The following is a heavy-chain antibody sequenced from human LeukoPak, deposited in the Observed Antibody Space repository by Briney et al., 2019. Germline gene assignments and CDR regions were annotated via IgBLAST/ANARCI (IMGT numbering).Heavy chain of an antibody. D-gene: IGHD7-27*01. CDR2: IYYSGST. J-gene: IGHJ4*02. V-gene: IGHV4-59*08. CDR1: GGSISSYY. CDR3: ARHVRDPGRIRNFDY. Sequence: PSETLSLTCTVSGGSISSYYWSWIRQPPGKGLEWIGHIYYSGSTNYNPSLKSRVTISVDTSKNQFSLKLSSVTAADTAVYYCARHVRDPGRIRNFDYWGQGTLVTVSS.